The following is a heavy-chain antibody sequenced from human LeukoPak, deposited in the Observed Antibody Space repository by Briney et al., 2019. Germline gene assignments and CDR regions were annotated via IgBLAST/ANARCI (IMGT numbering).Heavy chain of an antibody. CDR2: ISSSSTYI. CDR1: GFTFSSYS. V-gene: IGHV3-21*04. J-gene: IGHJ4*02. CDR3: AKRGVVIRVILVGFHKEAYYFDS. D-gene: IGHD3-22*01. Sequence: GGSLRLSCAPSGFTFSSYSMNWVRQAPGKGLEWVSSISSSSTYIYYADSVKGRFTISRDNPRNTLYLQMNSLSAEDTAVYFCAKRGVVIRVILVGFHKEAYYFDSWGQGALVTVSS.